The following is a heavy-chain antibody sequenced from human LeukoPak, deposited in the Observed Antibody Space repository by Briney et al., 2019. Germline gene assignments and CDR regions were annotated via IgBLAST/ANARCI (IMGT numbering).Heavy chain of an antibody. CDR2: IYPGDSDT. D-gene: IGHD2-8*01. CDR1: GYSFTSYW. V-gene: IGHV5-51*01. CDR3: ARVGANGLRYYYYYMDV. J-gene: IGHJ6*03. Sequence: GESLKISCKGSGYSFTSYWIGWVRQMPGKGLEWMGIIYPGDSDTRYSPSFQGQVTISADKSISTAYLQWSSLKASDTAMYYCARVGANGLRYYYYYMDVWGKGTTVTVSS.